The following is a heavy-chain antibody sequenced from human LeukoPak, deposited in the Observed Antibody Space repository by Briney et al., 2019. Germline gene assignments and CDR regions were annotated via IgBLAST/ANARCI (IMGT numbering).Heavy chain of an antibody. V-gene: IGHV4-34*01. J-gene: IGHJ1*01. CDR1: GGSFSGYY. Sequence: PSETLSLTCAVYGGSFSGYYWSWLRQPPGKGLEWIGEINHSGSTNYNPSLKSRVTISVDTSKNQFSLKLSSVTAADTAVYYCARAGRYDYVWGSYRYSFQHWGQGTLVTVSS. CDR3: ARAGRYDYVWGSYRYSFQH. D-gene: IGHD3-16*02. CDR2: INHSGST.